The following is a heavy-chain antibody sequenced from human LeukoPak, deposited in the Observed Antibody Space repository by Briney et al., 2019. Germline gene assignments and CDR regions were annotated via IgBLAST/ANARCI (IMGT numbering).Heavy chain of an antibody. Sequence: SETLSLTCTVSGGSISSGDYYWSWIRQPPGKGLEWIGYIYYSGSTNYNPSLKSRVTISVDTSKNQFSLKLSSVTAADTAVYYCARLDYYDSSGYLDYWGQGTLVTVSS. CDR3: ARLDYYDSSGYLDY. CDR1: GGSISSGDYY. D-gene: IGHD3-22*01. J-gene: IGHJ4*02. CDR2: IYYSGST. V-gene: IGHV4-61*08.